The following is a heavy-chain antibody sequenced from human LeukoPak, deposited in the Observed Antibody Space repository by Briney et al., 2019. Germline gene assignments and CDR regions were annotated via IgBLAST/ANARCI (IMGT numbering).Heavy chain of an antibody. CDR3: ARAHYYDSSGYYYLDY. V-gene: IGHV4-39*07. J-gene: IGHJ4*02. CDR1: GGSISRSNFY. Sequence: AETLSLTCTVSGGSISRSNFYWGWIRQPPGKGLEWIGSIYFSGSTYYNPSLESRVTISLDTSKNQYSLKLSSVTAADTAVYYCARAHYYDSSGYYYLDYWGQGTLVTVSS. CDR2: IYFSGST. D-gene: IGHD3-22*01.